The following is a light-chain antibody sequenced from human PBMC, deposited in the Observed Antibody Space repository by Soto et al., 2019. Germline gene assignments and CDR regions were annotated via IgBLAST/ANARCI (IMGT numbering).Light chain of an antibody. Sequence: QSVLTQSPSASASLGASVKLTCTLSSGHSSYAIAWHQQQPEKGPRYLMKLNSDGSHSKGDGIPDRFSGSSSGAERYLTISSLQSEDEADYYCQTWGTGPVFGGGTKGTVL. J-gene: IGLJ2*01. CDR2: LNSDGSH. CDR3: QTWGTGPV. V-gene: IGLV4-69*01. CDR1: SGHSSYA.